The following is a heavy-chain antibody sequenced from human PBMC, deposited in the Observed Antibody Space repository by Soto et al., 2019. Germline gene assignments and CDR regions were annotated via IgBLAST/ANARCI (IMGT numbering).Heavy chain of an antibody. J-gene: IGHJ4*02. CDR3: ARGVLGDYISYFDS. Sequence: PSETLSLTCAVYGGSFSGYYWSWIRQPPGKGLEWIGEINHSGSTNYNPSLKSRVTVSVDTSKNQFFLKLSSVTAADTAVYYCARGVLGDYISYFDSWGQGTRVTVSS. CDR2: INHSGST. V-gene: IGHV4-34*01. D-gene: IGHD4-17*01. CDR1: GGSFSGYY.